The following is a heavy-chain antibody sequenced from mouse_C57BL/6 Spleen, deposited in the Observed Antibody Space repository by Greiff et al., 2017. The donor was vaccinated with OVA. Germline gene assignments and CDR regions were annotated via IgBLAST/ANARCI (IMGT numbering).Heavy chain of an antibody. V-gene: IGHV1-50*01. CDR3: ARPIYYYGSSYCYAMDY. CDR2: IDPSDSYT. D-gene: IGHD1-1*01. J-gene: IGHJ4*01. Sequence: QVQLQQPGAELVKPGASVKLSCKASGYTFTSYWMQWVKQRPGQGLEWIGEIDPSDSYTNYNQKFKGKATLTVDTSSSTAYMPLSSLTSEDSAVYYCARPIYYYGSSYCYAMDYWGQGTSVTVSS. CDR1: GYTFTSYW.